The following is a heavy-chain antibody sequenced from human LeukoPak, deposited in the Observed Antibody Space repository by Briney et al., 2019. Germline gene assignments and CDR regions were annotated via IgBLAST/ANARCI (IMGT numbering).Heavy chain of an antibody. CDR2: IYYSGST. V-gene: IGHV4-39*07. D-gene: IGHD1-26*01. Sequence: PSETLSLTCTVSGGSISRSNYYWGWIRQPPGKGLEWIGTIYYSGSTYYNPSLKSRVTISLDTSKNQFSLKLSSVTAADTAVYYCARHLTMGATDAFDIWGQGTMVTVSS. J-gene: IGHJ3*02. CDR3: ARHLTMGATDAFDI. CDR1: GGSISRSNYY.